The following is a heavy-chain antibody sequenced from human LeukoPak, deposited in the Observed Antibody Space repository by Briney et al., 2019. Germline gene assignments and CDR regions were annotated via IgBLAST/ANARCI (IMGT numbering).Heavy chain of an antibody. Sequence: GGSLRLSCAASGFTFTTSAMHWVRQAPGKGLEWVSSISDSGGRTYYADSVKGRFTISRDNSKNTLYLQVNSLRAEDTAVYYCSKGLWNFWSGCYYWGQGTLVTVSS. CDR3: SKGLWNFWSGCYY. CDR2: ISDSGGRT. J-gene: IGHJ4*02. V-gene: IGHV3-23*01. D-gene: IGHD3-3*01. CDR1: GFTFTTSA.